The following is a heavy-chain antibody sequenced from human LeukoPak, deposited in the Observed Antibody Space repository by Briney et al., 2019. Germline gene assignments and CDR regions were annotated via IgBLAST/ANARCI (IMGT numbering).Heavy chain of an antibody. CDR2: INPSGGST. CDR1: GYTITTYY. V-gene: IGHV1-46*01. CDR3: ARDLGGSYQDY. Sequence: GASVNVSCKASGYTITTYYMHWVRQPPGQGFEWMGIINPSGGSTNYAQKLQGRVTMTRGTSTSTVYMELSSLRSDDTAVDYCARDLGGSYQDYWGRGTLVTVSS. D-gene: IGHD1-26*01. J-gene: IGHJ4*02.